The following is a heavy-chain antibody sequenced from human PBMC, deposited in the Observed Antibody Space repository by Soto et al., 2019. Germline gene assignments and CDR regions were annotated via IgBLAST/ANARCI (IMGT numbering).Heavy chain of an antibody. D-gene: IGHD3-22*01. V-gene: IGHV3-11*01. CDR3: ARVKPGYFYYFDY. CDR2: ISSSGSTI. Sequence: PGGSLRLSCAASGFTFSDCYMSWIRQAPGKGLEWVSYISSSGSTIYYADSVKGRFTISRDNAKNSLYLQMNSLRAEDTAVYYCARVKPGYFYYFDYWGQGTLVTASS. J-gene: IGHJ4*02. CDR1: GFTFSDCY.